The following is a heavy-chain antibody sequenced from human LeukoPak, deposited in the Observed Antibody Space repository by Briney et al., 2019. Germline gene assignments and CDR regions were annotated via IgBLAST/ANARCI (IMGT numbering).Heavy chain of an antibody. V-gene: IGHV4-34*01. CDR3: ARANYDSSGYRASYYYYYGMDV. D-gene: IGHD3-22*01. J-gene: IGHJ6*02. Sequence: SETLSLTCAVYGGSFSGYYWSWIRQPPGKGLEWIEEINHSGSTNYNPSLKSRVTISVDTSKNQFSLKLSSVTAVDTAVYYCARANYDSSGYRASYYYYYGMDVWGQGTTVTVSS. CDR2: INHSGST. CDR1: GGSFSGYY.